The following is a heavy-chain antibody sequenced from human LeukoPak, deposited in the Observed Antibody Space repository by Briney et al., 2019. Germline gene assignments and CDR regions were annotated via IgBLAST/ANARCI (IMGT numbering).Heavy chain of an antibody. CDR3: ARGYSSGWYYFDY. CDR1: GGTFSSYT. V-gene: IGHV1-69*05. J-gene: IGHJ4*02. D-gene: IGHD6-19*01. Sequence: SVKVSCKASGGTFSSYTFSWVRQAPGQGLEWMGGIIPIFGTATYAQKFQGRVTITRNTSISTAYMELSSLRSDDTAVYYCARGYSSGWYYFDYWGQGTLVTVSS. CDR2: IIPIFGTA.